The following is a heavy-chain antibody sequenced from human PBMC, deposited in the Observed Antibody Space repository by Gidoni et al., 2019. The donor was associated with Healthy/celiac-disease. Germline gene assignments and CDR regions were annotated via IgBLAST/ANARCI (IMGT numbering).Heavy chain of an antibody. CDR2: ISWDGGST. D-gene: IGHD2-15*01. J-gene: IGHJ6*02. CDR3: AKDPGNFGSSLTYYGMDV. CDR1: GFTFDDYA. V-gene: IGHV3-43D*04. Sequence: EVQLVESGGVVVQPGGSLRLSCAASGFTFDDYAMHWVRQAPGKGLEWVSLISWDGGSTYYADSVKGRFTISRDNSKNSLYLQMNSLRAEDTALYYCAKDPGNFGSSLTYYGMDVWGQGTTVTVSS.